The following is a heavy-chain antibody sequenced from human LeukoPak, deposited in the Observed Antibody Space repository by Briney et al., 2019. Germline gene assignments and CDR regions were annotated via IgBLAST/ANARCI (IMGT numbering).Heavy chain of an antibody. Sequence: SESLALTCTVSGGSMRSGDYYWSWIGQPPGKGLEWIGYIYYSGSTYYNPSLKSRVTISVDTSKNQFSLKLSSVTAADTAVYYCARDCSSTSCYGGAYYYYYGMDVWGQGTTVTVSS. V-gene: IGHV4-30-4*01. CDR3: ARDCSSTSCYGGAYYYYYGMDV. D-gene: IGHD2-2*01. J-gene: IGHJ6*02. CDR2: IYYSGST. CDR1: GGSMRSGDYY.